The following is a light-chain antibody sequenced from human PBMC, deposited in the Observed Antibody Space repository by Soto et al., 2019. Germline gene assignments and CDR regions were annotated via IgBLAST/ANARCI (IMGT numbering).Light chain of an antibody. CDR1: QSVSGN. J-gene: IGKJ4*01. Sequence: EIVMTQSPASLSVSPLERATLSCRASQSVSGNLAWYQHKPGQGPRLLIHGASTRATGIPDRFSGSGSGTEFTLTISSLQSGDFAVYIRQQYNKWPASFGGGTKVDIK. CDR2: GAS. V-gene: IGKV3D-15*01. CDR3: QQYNKWPAS.